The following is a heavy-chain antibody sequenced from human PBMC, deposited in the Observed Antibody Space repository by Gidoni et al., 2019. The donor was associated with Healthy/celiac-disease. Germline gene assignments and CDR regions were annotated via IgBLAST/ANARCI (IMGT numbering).Heavy chain of an antibody. CDR2: ISGSGGST. CDR1: GFTFSSYA. Sequence: EVQLVEAGGGLVQPGGSLRLSCAASGFTFSSYAMRWVRQAQGKGLGWVSAISGSGGSTYSADSVKVRFTISRDNSKTTLYLQMNSLRAEDTALSYCAKDRAFDYWGQGTLVTVSS. J-gene: IGHJ4*02. CDR3: AKDRAFDY. V-gene: IGHV3-23*04.